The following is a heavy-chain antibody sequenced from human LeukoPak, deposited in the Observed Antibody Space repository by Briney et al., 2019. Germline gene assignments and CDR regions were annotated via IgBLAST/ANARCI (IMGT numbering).Heavy chain of an antibody. J-gene: IGHJ6*03. Sequence: SETLSLTCTVSGGSISSYYWSWIRQPPGKGLEWIGYIYYSGSTNYNPSLKSRVTISVDTSKNQFSLKLSSVTAADTAVYYCARDCRITMVRGVIITDYYYYYMDVWGKGTTVTISS. CDR2: IYYSGST. D-gene: IGHD3-10*01. CDR1: GGSISSYY. V-gene: IGHV4-59*01. CDR3: ARDCRITMVRGVIITDYYYYYMDV.